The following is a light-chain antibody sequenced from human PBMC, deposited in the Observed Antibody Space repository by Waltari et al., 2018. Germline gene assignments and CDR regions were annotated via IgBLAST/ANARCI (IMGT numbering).Light chain of an antibody. J-gene: IGLJ2*01. CDR2: GVT. V-gene: IGLV2-14*03. CDR3: SSYTDTNTLHVV. CDR1: SSDIGDFHY. Sequence: SALTQPASVSGSPGQSITISCTGTSSDIGDFHYISWYQQTPGECPKLIIYGVTNRPSGVSNRFSGSKSGNTASLTISGLQADDEAEYFCSSYTDTNTLHVVFGGGTKLSVL.